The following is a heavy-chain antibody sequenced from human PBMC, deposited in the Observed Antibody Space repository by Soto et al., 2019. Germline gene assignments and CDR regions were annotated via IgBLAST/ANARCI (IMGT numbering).Heavy chain of an antibody. CDR3: ARSIPPRGAVWGWFDP. CDR2: IYYSGST. D-gene: IGHD3-16*01. V-gene: IGHV4-30-4*01. J-gene: IGHJ5*02. CDR1: GGSISSGDYY. Sequence: PSETLSLTCTVSGGSISSGDYYWSWVRQPPGKGLEWIGYIYYSGSTFYNPSLKSRLSISVVASKNQFSLTLRSVTAADAAMYYCARSIPPRGAVWGWFDPWGHGTLVTVSS.